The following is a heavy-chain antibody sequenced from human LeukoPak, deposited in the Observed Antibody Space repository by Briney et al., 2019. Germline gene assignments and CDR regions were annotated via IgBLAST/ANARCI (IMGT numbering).Heavy chain of an antibody. V-gene: IGHV5-51*01. D-gene: IGHD3-9*01. CDR3: ARLDYDILTPHFDY. Sequence: GESLKISCKGSGFSFSSYWIGWVRQMPGKGLEWMGIIYPGDSDTRYSPSFQGQVTISADKSISTAYLQWSSLKASDTAMYYCARLDYDILTPHFDYWGQGTLVTVSS. CDR2: IYPGDSDT. J-gene: IGHJ4*02. CDR1: GFSFSSYW.